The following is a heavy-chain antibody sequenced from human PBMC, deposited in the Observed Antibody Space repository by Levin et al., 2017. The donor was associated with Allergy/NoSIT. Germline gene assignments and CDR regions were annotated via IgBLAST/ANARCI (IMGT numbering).Heavy chain of an antibody. D-gene: IGHD5/OR15-5a*01. V-gene: IGHV4-61*01. CDR3: ARNRIIVSGGNDYYYGMDV. CDR1: GGSVSSGTYY. CDR2: INYRGVT. Sequence: SQTPSLTCSVSGGSVSSGTYYWSWIRRPPGKGLEWIGYINYRGVTKYNPSLKSRVTISVDTSKNEFSLKVTSVTPADTAVYYCARNRIIVSGGNDYYYGMDVWGQGTTVTVSS. J-gene: IGHJ6*02.